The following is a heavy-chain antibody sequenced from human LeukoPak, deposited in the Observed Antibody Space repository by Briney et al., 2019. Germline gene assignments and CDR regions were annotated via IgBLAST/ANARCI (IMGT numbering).Heavy chain of an antibody. Sequence: SETLSLTCTVSGGSISSYYWSWIRQPPGKGLEWIGYIYYSGSTSYNPSLKSRVTISVDTSKNQFSLKLSSVTAADTAVYYCARLDTQSGYEHWFDPWGQGTLVTVSS. D-gene: IGHD5-12*01. CDR1: GGSISSYY. CDR2: IYYSGST. J-gene: IGHJ5*02. V-gene: IGHV4-59*08. CDR3: ARLDTQSGYEHWFDP.